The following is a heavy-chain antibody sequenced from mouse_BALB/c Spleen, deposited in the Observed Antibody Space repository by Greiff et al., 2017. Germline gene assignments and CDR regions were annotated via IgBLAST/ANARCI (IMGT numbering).Heavy chain of an antibody. D-gene: IGHD2-3*01. V-gene: IGHV2-6-4*01. CDR3: ARTRDGYYKGMDY. CDR2: IWGGGIT. CDR1: GFSLSRYS. Sequence: VQGVESGPGLVAPSQSLSITCTVSGFSLSRYSVHWVRQPPGKGLEWLGMIWGGGITDYNSALKSRLSISKDNSKSQVFLKMNSLQTDDTAMYYCARTRDGYYKGMDYWGQGTSVTVSS. J-gene: IGHJ4*01.